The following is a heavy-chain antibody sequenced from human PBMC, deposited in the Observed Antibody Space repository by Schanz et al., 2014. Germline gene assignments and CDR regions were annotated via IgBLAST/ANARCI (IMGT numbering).Heavy chain of an antibody. Sequence: VQLVESGGGVVQPGRSLRLSCAASGFTFSSYAMSWVRQAPGKGLEWVSAINTGVNTYYADSVRGRFTMSRDNSKNTLYLQMNSLRAEDTAVYYCAKGRFGELSAFDIWGQGTMVTVSS. CDR2: INTGVNT. V-gene: IGHV3-23*04. J-gene: IGHJ3*02. D-gene: IGHD3-10*01. CDR3: AKGRFGELSAFDI. CDR1: GFTFSSYA.